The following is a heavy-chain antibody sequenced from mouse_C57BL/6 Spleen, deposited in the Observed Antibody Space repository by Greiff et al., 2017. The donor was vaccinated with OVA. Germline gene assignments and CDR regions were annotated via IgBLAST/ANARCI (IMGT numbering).Heavy chain of an antibody. V-gene: IGHV1-55*01. CDR2: IYPGSGST. CDR3: AIYYYGSSPWFAY. Sequence: QVQLQQPGAELVKPGASVKMSCKASGYTFTSYWITWVKQRPGQGLEWIGDIYPGSGSTNYNEKFKSKATLTVDTSSSTAYMQLSSLTSEDSAVYYGAIYYYGSSPWFAYWGQGTLVTVSA. J-gene: IGHJ3*01. D-gene: IGHD1-1*01. CDR1: GYTFTSYW.